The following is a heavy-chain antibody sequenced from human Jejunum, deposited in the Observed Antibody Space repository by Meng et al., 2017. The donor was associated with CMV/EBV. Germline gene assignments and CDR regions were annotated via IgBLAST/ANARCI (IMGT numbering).Heavy chain of an antibody. J-gene: IGHJ4*02. CDR2: ISGDTT. CDR1: ESTFRKYA. D-gene: IGHD3-3*01. Sequence: CTASESTFRKYAMSWVRQAPGKGLEWLSAISGDTTYYADSVKGRFTISRDNSKNTVSLQMNNLTAGDTALYYCVKNSFGVIVSPDSWGPGTMVTVSS. CDR3: VKNSFGVIVSPDS. V-gene: IGHV3-23*01.